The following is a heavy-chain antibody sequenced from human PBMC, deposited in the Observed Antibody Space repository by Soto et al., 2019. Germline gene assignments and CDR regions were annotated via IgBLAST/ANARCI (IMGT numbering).Heavy chain of an antibody. Sequence: SETLSLTCSVYGGSFSDYYGSWIRQAPGKGLEWIGEIHPYGSTDYNPSLKSRVTISLDTSKNQLSLKLSSVAAADTAVYYCARGGVSTIFGVVIGYYFDCWGQGTLVTVSS. CDR3: ARGGVSTIFGVVIGYYFDC. V-gene: IGHV4-34*01. D-gene: IGHD3-3*01. CDR1: GGSFSDYY. CDR2: IHPYGST. J-gene: IGHJ4*02.